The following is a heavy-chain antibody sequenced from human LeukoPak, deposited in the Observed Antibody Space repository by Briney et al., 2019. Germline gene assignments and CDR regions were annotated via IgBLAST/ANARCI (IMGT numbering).Heavy chain of an antibody. V-gene: IGHV4-34*01. CDR2: INVYTGDS. CDR3: ARGRIAKIVVVHSFSYGMDV. D-gene: IGHD3-22*01. J-gene: IGHJ6*02. CDR1: GGPFTDYF. Sequence: PSETLSLTCTVFGGPFTDYFWTWIRHSPGKGLEWIGEINVYTGDSKYNPSLNSRVSISLEQSKNQLCIELRSVTAADTAVYYCARGRIAKIVVVHSFSYGMDVWGQGTTVTVSS.